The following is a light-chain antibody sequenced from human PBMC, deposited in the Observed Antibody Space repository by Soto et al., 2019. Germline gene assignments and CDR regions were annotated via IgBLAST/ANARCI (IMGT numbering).Light chain of an antibody. CDR2: EVS. CDR1: SSDVGNYNY. V-gene: IGLV2-14*01. Sequence: QAVVTQPASVSGSPGQSITISCTGTSSDVGNYNYVSWYQHHPGKAPKLMIYEVSYRPSGVSVRFSGSKSGNTASLTISGLQAEDEADYYCSSYTTSRTWVFGGGTQRPS. J-gene: IGLJ3*02. CDR3: SSYTTSRTWV.